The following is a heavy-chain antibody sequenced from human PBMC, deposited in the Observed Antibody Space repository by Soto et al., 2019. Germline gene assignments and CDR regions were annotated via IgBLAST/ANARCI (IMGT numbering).Heavy chain of an antibody. Sequence: PGGSLRLSCAASGFTFSSYSMNWVRQAPGKGLEWVSSISSSSSYIYYADSVKGRFTISRDNAKNSLYLQMNSLRAEDTAVYYCARDPYSSSWYIWYDAFDIWGQGTMVTVSS. V-gene: IGHV3-21*01. CDR3: ARDPYSSSWYIWYDAFDI. J-gene: IGHJ3*02. CDR2: ISSSSSYI. CDR1: GFTFSSYS. D-gene: IGHD6-13*01.